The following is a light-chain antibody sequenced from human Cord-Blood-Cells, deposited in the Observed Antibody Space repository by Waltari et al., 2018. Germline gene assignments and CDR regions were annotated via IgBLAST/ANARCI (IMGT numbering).Light chain of an antibody. Sequence: EIVLTQSPGTLSLYPGERATLSCRASQSVSSSYLAWYQQKPGQAPRLLIYGASSRATGIPERLSGSGSGTDFTLTISRLEPEDFAVYYCQQYGSSPTCGQGTKVEIK. V-gene: IGKV3-20*01. CDR3: QQYGSSPT. CDR1: QSVSSSY. CDR2: GAS. J-gene: IGKJ1*01.